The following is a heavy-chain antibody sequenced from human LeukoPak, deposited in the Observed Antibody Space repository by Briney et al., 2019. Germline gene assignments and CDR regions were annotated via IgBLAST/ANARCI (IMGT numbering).Heavy chain of an antibody. CDR3: ARDSSLPYCGGDCYPDY. CDR2: MYTSGST. V-gene: IGHV4-61*02. CDR1: GGSISSGSYY. D-gene: IGHD2-21*02. Sequence: KTSQTLSLTCTVSGGSISSGSYYWSWIRQPAGKGLEWIGRMYTSGSTNYNPSFESRVTISADKSKNQFSLKLSSVTAEDTAVYYCARDSSLPYCGGDCYPDYWGQGTLVTVSA. J-gene: IGHJ4*02.